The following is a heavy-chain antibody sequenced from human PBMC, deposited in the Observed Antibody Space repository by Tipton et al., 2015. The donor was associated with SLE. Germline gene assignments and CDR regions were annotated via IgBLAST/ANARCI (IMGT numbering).Heavy chain of an antibody. CDR1: GGSFSGYY. D-gene: IGHD1-14*01. J-gene: IGHJ4*02. CDR3: ARVRNLLDY. CDR2: INHSGST. Sequence: TLSLTCAVYGGSFSGYYWSWIRQPPGKGLEWIGEINHSGSTNYNPSLKSRVTISVDTSKNQFSLKLSSVTAADTAVYYCARVRNLLDYWGQGTLVTVSS. V-gene: IGHV4-34*01.